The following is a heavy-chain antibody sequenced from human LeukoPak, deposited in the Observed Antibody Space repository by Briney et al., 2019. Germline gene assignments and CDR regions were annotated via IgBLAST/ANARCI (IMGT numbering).Heavy chain of an antibody. J-gene: IGHJ4*02. Sequence: GGSLRLSCAASGFTFSSYGMHWVRQAPGKGLEWVADISYDGSNKYYADSVKGRFTISRDNSKNTLYLQMNSLRAEDTAVYYCAYSNYLGNFDYWGQGTLVTVSS. V-gene: IGHV3-30*03. CDR1: GFTFSSYG. D-gene: IGHD4-11*01. CDR2: ISYDGSNK. CDR3: AYSNYLGNFDY.